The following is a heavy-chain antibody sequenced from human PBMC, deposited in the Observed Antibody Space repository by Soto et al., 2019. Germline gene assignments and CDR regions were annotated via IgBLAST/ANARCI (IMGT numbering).Heavy chain of an antibody. CDR2: MNPNSGNT. D-gene: IGHD2-15*01. V-gene: IGHV1-8*01. Sequence: ASLKVSCKASGYTFTSYDINWVRQATGQGLEWMGWMNPNSGNTGYAQKFQGRVTMTRNTSISTAYMELSSLRSEDTAVYYCARGDPHCSGGSCPTDYCYYYRGGWGKGTTVTVSS. J-gene: IGHJ6*03. CDR3: ARGDPHCSGGSCPTDYCYYYRGG. CDR1: GYTFTSYD.